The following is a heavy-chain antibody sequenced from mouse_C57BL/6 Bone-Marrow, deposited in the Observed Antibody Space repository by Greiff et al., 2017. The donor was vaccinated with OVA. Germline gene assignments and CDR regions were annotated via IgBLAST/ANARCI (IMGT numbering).Heavy chain of an antibody. D-gene: IGHD1-1*01. Sequence: EVKVVESGGGLVKPGGSLKLSCAASGFTFSSYAMSWVRQTPEKRLAWVAIISDGGSYTYYPDNVKGRFTISRDNAKNNLYLQMSHLKSDDTAMYYCARVEITTVVAYYFDYWGQGTTLTVSS. V-gene: IGHV5-4*03. CDR3: ARVEITTVVAYYFDY. J-gene: IGHJ2*01. CDR1: GFTFSSYA. CDR2: ISDGGSYT.